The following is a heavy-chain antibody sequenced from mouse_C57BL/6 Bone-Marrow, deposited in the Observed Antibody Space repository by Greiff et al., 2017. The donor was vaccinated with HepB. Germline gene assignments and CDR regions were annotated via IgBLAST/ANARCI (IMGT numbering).Heavy chain of an antibody. CDR3: AIDYGNFAMDY. Sequence: QVQLQQPGAELVKPGASVKLSCKASGYTFTSYWMHWVKQMPGQGLEWIGMIHPNSGSTNYNEKFKSKATLTVDKSSSTAYMQISSLTSEDSAVYYCAIDYGNFAMDYWGQGTSVTVSS. CDR1: GYTFTSYW. J-gene: IGHJ4*01. CDR2: IHPNSGST. V-gene: IGHV1-64*01. D-gene: IGHD2-1*01.